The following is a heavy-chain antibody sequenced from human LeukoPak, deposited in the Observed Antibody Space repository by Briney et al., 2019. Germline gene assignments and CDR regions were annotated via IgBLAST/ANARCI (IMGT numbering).Heavy chain of an antibody. V-gene: IGHV4-59*01. D-gene: IGHD1-26*01. CDR1: GGSISSYY. CDR2: IYYSGST. J-gene: IGHJ2*01. CDR3: ARVAGYYGWYFDL. Sequence: PSETLSLTCTVSGGSISSYYWSWIRQPPGKGLEWIGYIYYSGSTNYNPSLKSRVTISVDTSKNQFSLKLSSVTAADTAVYYCARVAGYYGWYFDLWGRGTLVTVSS.